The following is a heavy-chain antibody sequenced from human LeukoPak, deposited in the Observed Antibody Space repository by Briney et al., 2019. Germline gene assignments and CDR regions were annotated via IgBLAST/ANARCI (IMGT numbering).Heavy chain of an antibody. J-gene: IGHJ5*01. CDR3: ARESSDS. V-gene: IGHV3-21*01. CDR2: ISSGGRHT. CDR1: GFTFRTYS. Sequence: GGSLRLSCAPSGFTFRTYSMNWVRQAPGKTLEWVSSISSGGRHTYYADSVKGRFTTSRDNAKNSLFLHINSLRADDTAVYYCARESSDSWGQGVLVIVSS. D-gene: IGHD6-6*01.